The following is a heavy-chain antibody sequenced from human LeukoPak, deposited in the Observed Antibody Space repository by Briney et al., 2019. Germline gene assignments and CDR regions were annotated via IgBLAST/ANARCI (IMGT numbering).Heavy chain of an antibody. J-gene: IGHJ6*02. CDR2: ISWNSGSI. CDR3: AKVNSGYDEDGMDV. Sequence: PGGSLRLSCAASGFTFDDYAMHWVRQAPGKGLEWVSGISWNSGSIGYADSVKGRFTISRDNAKNSLYLQMNSLRAEDTALYYCAKVNSGYDEDGMDVWGQGTTVTVSS. CDR1: GFTFDDYA. V-gene: IGHV3-9*01. D-gene: IGHD5-12*01.